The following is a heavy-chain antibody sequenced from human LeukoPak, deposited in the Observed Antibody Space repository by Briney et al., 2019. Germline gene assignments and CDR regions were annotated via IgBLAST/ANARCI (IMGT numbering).Heavy chain of an antibody. V-gene: IGHV3-23*01. J-gene: IGHJ1*01. D-gene: IGHD3-22*01. CDR1: GFTFDGYW. CDR3: AKDGVGDSSGYYLLEH. CDR2: MSVSGGST. Sequence: GGSLRLSCVASGFTFDGYWMTWVRQAPGKGLEWVSAMSVSGGSTYYADSVKGRFTVSRDNSKSTLYLEMRSLRGEDTAVYYCAKDGVGDSSGYYLLEHWGQGTLVTVSS.